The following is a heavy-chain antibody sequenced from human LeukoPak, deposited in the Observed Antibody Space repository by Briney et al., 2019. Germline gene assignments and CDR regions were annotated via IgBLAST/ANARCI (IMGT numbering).Heavy chain of an antibody. J-gene: IGHJ5*02. CDR3: ARDSWGYDFWSGYYEGSNWFDP. Sequence: PGGSLRLSCAASGFTFSSYSMNWVRQAPGKGLEWVASISSSSSYIYYADSVKGRFTISRDNAKNSLYLQMNSLRAEDTAVYYCARDSWGYDFWSGYYEGSNWFDPWGQGTLVTVSS. CDR1: GFTFSSYS. CDR2: ISSSSSYI. D-gene: IGHD3-3*01. V-gene: IGHV3-21*01.